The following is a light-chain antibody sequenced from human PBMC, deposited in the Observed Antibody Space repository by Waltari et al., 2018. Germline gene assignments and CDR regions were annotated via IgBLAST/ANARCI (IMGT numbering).Light chain of an antibody. CDR3: QQYYSIPRS. V-gene: IGKV4-1*01. CDR1: QSVFFSSNNENY. J-gene: IGKJ2*03. CDR2: WAA. Sequence: DIVMTQSPASLAVSLGESATINCKSSQSVFFSSNNENYLAWYQQKPGQPPKLLIYWAATRESGVPDRFSGSGSGTDFTLTISSLQAEDVAVYYCQQYYSIPRSFGQGTKLEIK.